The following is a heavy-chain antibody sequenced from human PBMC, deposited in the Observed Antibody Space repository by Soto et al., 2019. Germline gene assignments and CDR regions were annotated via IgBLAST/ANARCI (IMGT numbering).Heavy chain of an antibody. CDR2: ISQSGST. Sequence: QVQLQESGPGLVKPSGTLFLTCAVSGDSVSSKNWWSWVRQPPGKGLEWIGEISQSGSTNYNPSLKSRATISVDKSKNQFSLNLNSVTAADTAVYYCARGFEHDYFDYWGQGTLVTVSS. CDR3: ARGFEHDYFDY. V-gene: IGHV4-4*02. J-gene: IGHJ4*02. D-gene: IGHD3-3*01. CDR1: GDSVSSKNW.